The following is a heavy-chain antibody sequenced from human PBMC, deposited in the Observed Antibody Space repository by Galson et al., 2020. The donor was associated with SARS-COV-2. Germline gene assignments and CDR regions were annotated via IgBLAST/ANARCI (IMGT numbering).Heavy chain of an antibody. J-gene: IGHJ4*02. D-gene: IGHD3-22*01. CDR2: IHYSGTT. V-gene: IGHV4-59*08. CDR1: GGSISTYY. CDR3: ARQGYYESVGYIAYYFDY. Sequence: ETSETLSLTCTVSGGSISTYYWNWIRQSPGKGLEWIAYIHYSGTTHYNPSLKSRVSISVDTSENQFSLRMSSVTAADTAVYYCARQGYYESVGYIAYYFDYWGQGTLVTGSS.